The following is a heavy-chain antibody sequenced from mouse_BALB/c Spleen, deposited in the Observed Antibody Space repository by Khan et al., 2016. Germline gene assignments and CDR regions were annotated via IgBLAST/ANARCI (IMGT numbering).Heavy chain of an antibody. Sequence: VRLQQSGAELVKPGASVKLSCTASGFNIKDTYMHWVKQRPEQGLEWIGRIDPANGNTKYDPKFQGKATITADTSSNTAYLQLSSLTSEDTAVDYCARSPGDYDVGFAYWGQGTLVTVSA. CDR1: GFNIKDTY. J-gene: IGHJ3*01. CDR2: IDPANGNT. D-gene: IGHD2-4*01. V-gene: IGHV14-3*02. CDR3: ARSPGDYDVGFAY.